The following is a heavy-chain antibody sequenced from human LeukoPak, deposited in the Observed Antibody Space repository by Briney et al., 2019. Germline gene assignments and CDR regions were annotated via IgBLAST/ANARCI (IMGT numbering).Heavy chain of an antibody. CDR3: AHRHRGVASDI. Sequence: SGPTLVNPRQTLRLTCTFSGFSFSSGGVGVGWIRQPPGKALEWLGVIYENDEKLYSSSLQYRLTITKDTSRNQVVLTMANMDPVDTATYYCAHRHRGVASDIWGQGTMVTVSS. V-gene: IGHV2-5*01. J-gene: IGHJ3*02. CDR1: GFSFSSGGVG. CDR2: IYENDEK. D-gene: IGHD2-8*02.